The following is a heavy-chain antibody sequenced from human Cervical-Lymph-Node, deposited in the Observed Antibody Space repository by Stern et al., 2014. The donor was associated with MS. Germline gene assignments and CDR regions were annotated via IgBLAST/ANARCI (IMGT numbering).Heavy chain of an antibody. D-gene: IGHD3-22*01. CDR3: ARESYYYDSSGYRNWFDA. V-gene: IGHV4-61*02. CDR1: GGSISSGSYY. CDR2: IYTSGST. J-gene: IGHJ5*02. Sequence: QVQLQESGPGLVKPSQTLSLTCTVSGGSISSGSYYWSWIRQPAGKGLEWIGRIYTSGSTNYNPSLKSRVTISVDTSTNQFSLKLSSVTAADTAVYYCARESYYYDSSGYRNWFDAWGQGTLVTVSS.